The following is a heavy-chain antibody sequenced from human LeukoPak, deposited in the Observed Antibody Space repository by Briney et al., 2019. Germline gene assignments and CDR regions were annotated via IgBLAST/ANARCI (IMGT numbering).Heavy chain of an antibody. V-gene: IGHV3-7*01. CDR1: GFTFTDYW. D-gene: IGHD1-14*01. Sequence: PGGSLRLSCAASGFTFTDYWRHWVRQAPGKGLEWVANIKEDGSEKYYVDSVKGRFTISRDNAENSLYLQMNSLRVEDTAVYYCASERRGEPTMGAFDIRGQRTMVTVSS. CDR3: ASERRGEPTMGAFDI. CDR2: IKEDGSEK. J-gene: IGHJ3*02.